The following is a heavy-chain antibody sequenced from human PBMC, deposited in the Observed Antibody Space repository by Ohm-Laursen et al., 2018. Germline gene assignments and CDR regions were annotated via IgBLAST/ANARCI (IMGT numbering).Heavy chain of an antibody. D-gene: IGHD2-2*02. Sequence: QTLSLTCAISGDSVSNNDVAWNWIRQSPSRGLERLGRAYRGSNDYAVSLKSRITINPDTSKNQFSLHLNSVTPEDTAVYYCARGKYTAFDIWGQGTKVTVSS. CDR2: AYRGSN. CDR1: GDSVSNNDVA. J-gene: IGHJ3*02. V-gene: IGHV6-1*01. CDR3: ARGKYTAFDI.